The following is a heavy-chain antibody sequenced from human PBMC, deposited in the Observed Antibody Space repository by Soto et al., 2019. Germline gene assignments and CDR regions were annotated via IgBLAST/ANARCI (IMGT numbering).Heavy chain of an antibody. D-gene: IGHD5-12*01. CDR2: INSDGTVT. CDR3: ATVATTSYNWFDP. J-gene: IGHJ5*02. CDR1: GVTFSTYW. V-gene: IGHV3-74*01. Sequence: EVQLVESGGGLVQPGGSLRLSCAASGVTFSTYWMHWVRQAPGKGLVWVSRINSDGTVTSYADSVKGRFTISRDNTKNTLYLQVNSLGVEDTAVYYCATVATTSYNWFDPWGQGTLVTVSS.